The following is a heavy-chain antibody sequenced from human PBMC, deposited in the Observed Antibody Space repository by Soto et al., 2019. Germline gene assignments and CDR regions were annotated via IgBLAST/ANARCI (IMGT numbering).Heavy chain of an antibody. D-gene: IGHD2-2*01. CDR2: IIPIFGTA. J-gene: IGHJ6*02. CDR3: ARDLYCSSTSWWIGGMDV. V-gene: IGHV1-69*13. Sequence: GASVKVSCKASGDTFSSYAISWVRQAPGQGLEWMGGIIPIFGTANYAQKFQGRVTITADESTSTAYMELSSLRSEDTAVYYCARDLYCSSTSWWIGGMDVWGQGTTVTVSS. CDR1: GDTFSSYA.